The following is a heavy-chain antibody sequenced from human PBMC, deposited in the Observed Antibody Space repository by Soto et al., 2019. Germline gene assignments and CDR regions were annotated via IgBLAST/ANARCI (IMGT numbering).Heavy chain of an antibody. CDR3: ARELHGGSYGMDV. J-gene: IGHJ6*02. V-gene: IGHV3-13*01. CDR2: ITTTGDT. CDR1: GLTFSNYD. Sequence: EVQLVESGGGLVQPGGSLRLSCAASGLTFSNYDMHWVRQVTGKGLEWVSGITTTGDTYYPGSVKGRFTISREKAKNSLYHQMNSLSAGDTAVYYCARELHGGSYGMDVWGQGTTVTVSS.